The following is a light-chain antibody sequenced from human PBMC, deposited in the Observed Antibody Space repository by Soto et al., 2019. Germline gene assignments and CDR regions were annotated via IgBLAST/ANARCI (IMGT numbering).Light chain of an antibody. CDR3: SSYAGSNNPRVV. J-gene: IGLJ2*01. V-gene: IGLV2-8*01. CDR1: SSDVGGYNY. CDR2: EVS. Sequence: QSALTQPPSASGSPGQSVTISCTGTSSDVGGYNYVSWYQQHLGKAPKLMIYEVSKRPSGVPDRFSGSKSGNTASLTVSGLQAEDEADYCCSSYAGSNNPRVVFGGGTQLTVL.